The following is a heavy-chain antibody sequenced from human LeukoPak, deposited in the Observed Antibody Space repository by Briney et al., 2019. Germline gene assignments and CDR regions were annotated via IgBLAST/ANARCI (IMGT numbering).Heavy chain of an antibody. D-gene: IGHD3-22*01. V-gene: IGHV3-23*01. Sequence: GGSLRLSCAASGFTFRSYAMSWVRQAPGKGLEWVSAISGSGGSTYYADSVKGRFTISRDNSKNTLYLQMNSLRAEDTAVYYCAKEERYYYDSSGYYYGYWGQGTLVTVSS. CDR1: GFTFRSYA. CDR2: ISGSGGST. CDR3: AKEERYYYDSSGYYYGY. J-gene: IGHJ4*02.